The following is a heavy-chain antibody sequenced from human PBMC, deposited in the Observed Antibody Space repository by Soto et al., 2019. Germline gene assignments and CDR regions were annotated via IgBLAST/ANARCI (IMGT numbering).Heavy chain of an antibody. CDR1: GGSVASNSAA. J-gene: IGHJ3*02. D-gene: IGHD2-8*02. CDR3: ARGWLRTGFDT. V-gene: IGHV6-1*01. CDR2: TYHGSKWST. Sequence: SQTLSLTCASSGGSVASNSAARNWIRQSPSRGPEWLGRTYHGSKWSTDYAVTVKSRISVNTDTSRNQFSLQLSSVTPEDTGVYYCARGWLRTGFDTWGQGTMVTVSS.